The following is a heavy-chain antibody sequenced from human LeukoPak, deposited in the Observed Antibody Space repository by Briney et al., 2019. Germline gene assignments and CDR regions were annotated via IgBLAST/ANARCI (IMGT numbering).Heavy chain of an antibody. Sequence: SETLSLTCTVSGGSISSSSYYWGWIRQPPGKGLEWIGSIYYSGSTNYNPSLKSRVTISVDTSKNQFSLKLSSVTAADTAVYYCARATAMAPAFDIWGQGTMVTVSS. J-gene: IGHJ3*02. V-gene: IGHV4-39*07. D-gene: IGHD5-18*01. CDR2: IYYSGST. CDR1: GGSISSSSYY. CDR3: ARATAMAPAFDI.